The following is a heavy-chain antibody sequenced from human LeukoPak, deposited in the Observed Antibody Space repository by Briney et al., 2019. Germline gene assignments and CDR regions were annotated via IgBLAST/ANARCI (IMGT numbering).Heavy chain of an antibody. Sequence: GGSLRLSCAASEFTFSSYGMHWVRQAPGKGLEWVAVIWYDGSNKYYADSVKGRFTISRGNSKNTLYLQMNSLRAEDTAVYYCARDGIAAAGGFDYWGQGTLVTVSS. J-gene: IGHJ4*02. V-gene: IGHV3-33*01. CDR3: ARDGIAAAGGFDY. CDR1: EFTFSSYG. D-gene: IGHD6-13*01. CDR2: IWYDGSNK.